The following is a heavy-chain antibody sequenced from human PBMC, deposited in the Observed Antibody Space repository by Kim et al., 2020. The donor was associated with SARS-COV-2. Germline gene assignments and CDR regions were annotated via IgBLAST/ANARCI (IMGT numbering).Heavy chain of an antibody. CDR1: GFTFSSYW. CDR3: TRGGGQLVAFGLDQ. Sequence: GGSLRLSCAVSGFTFSSYWMHWVRQAPGKGLVWVSRINGDGTTTTYADSVKGRFTISRDNAKNTLFLQVNSLSADDTAVYYCTRGGGQLVAFGLDQCGQG. D-gene: IGHD6-6*01. J-gene: IGHJ4*02. CDR2: INGDGTTT. V-gene: IGHV3-74*01.